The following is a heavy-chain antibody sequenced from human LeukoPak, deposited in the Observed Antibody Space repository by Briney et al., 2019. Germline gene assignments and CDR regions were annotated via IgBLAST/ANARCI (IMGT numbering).Heavy chain of an antibody. J-gene: IGHJ4*02. CDR2: ISYDGSNK. CDR1: GFTFSSYG. V-gene: IGHV3-30*18. CDR3: AKDGVRFGELLPFDY. Sequence: GSLKLSCAASGFTFSSYGMHWVRQAPGKGLEWVAVISYDGSNKYYADSVKGRFTISRDNSKNTLYLQMNSLRAEDTAVYYCAKDGVRFGELLPFDYWGQGTLVTVSS. D-gene: IGHD3-10*01.